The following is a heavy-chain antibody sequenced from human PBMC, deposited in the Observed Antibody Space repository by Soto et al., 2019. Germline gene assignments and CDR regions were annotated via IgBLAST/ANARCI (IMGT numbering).Heavy chain of an antibody. CDR3: ALIKDCSRTDCYLASFDP. Sequence: QVTLKESGPVLVKPTETLTLTCTVSGLSLSNGRLGVSWIRQPPGKALEWIAHIFSNDEKSYSTSLKSRLTISKDTSRSQVVLTMTNMDPVDSATYYCALIKDCSRTDCYLASFDPWGQGTLVTVSS. CDR2: IFSNDEK. J-gene: IGHJ5*02. D-gene: IGHD2-2*01. CDR1: GLSLSNGRLG. V-gene: IGHV2-26*01.